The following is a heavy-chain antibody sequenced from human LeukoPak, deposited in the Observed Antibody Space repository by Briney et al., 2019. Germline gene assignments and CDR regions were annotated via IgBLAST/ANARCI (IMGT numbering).Heavy chain of an antibody. J-gene: IGHJ6*03. CDR3: ARGVYFDGHYYYYMDV. Sequence: GASVKVSCKASGYTFTGYYMHWVRQAPGQGLEWMGWINTNTGNPTYAQGFTGRFVFSLDTSVSTAYLQISSLKAEDTAVYYCARGVYFDGHYYYYMDVWGKGTTVTVSS. D-gene: IGHD2/OR15-2a*01. CDR2: INTNTGNP. V-gene: IGHV7-4-1*02. CDR1: GYTFTGYY.